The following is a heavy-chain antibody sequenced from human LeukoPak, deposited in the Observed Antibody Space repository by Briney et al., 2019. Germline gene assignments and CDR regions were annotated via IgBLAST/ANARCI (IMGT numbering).Heavy chain of an antibody. CDR2: INWNGGST. V-gene: IGHV3-20*04. Sequence: PGGSLRLSCAASGFTFSSYGMSWVRQAPGKGLEWVSGINWNGGSTGYADSVKGRFTISRDNAKNSLYLQMNSLRAEDTALYYCAREFTTVTTDAFDIWGQGTMVTVSS. J-gene: IGHJ3*02. CDR3: AREFTTVTTDAFDI. CDR1: GFTFSSYG. D-gene: IGHD4-11*01.